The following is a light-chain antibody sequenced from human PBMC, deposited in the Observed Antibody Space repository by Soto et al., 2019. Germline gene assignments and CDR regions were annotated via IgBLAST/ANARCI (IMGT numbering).Light chain of an antibody. V-gene: IGKV3-20*01. CDR3: QQYGSSGT. Sequence: DIVLTQSPGTLSLSPGERATLSCRASQSIDTISLAWYQQKPGQAPRLLIYGASNRATGIPDRFSGSGSGTDFTLTISRLEPEDFAVYYCQQYGSSGTFGQGTKVDIK. J-gene: IGKJ1*01. CDR1: QSIDTIS. CDR2: GAS.